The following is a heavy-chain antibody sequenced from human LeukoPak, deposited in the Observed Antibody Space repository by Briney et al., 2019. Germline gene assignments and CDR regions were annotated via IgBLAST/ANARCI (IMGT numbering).Heavy chain of an antibody. V-gene: IGHV4-34*01. CDR1: GGSFSGYY. CDR3: ARVSWFPGTSYYYMDV. D-gene: IGHD1-1*01. J-gene: IGHJ6*03. Sequence: PSETLSLTCAVYGGSFSGYYWSWIRQPPGKGLEWIGEINHSGSTNYNPSLKSRVTISVDTSKNQFSLKLSSVTAADTAVYYCARVSWFPGTSYYYMDVWGRGTRVTVSS. CDR2: INHSGST.